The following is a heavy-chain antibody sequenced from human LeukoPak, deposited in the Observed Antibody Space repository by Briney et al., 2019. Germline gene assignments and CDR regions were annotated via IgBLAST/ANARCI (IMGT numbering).Heavy chain of an antibody. CDR2: MNPNSGNT. CDR1: GYTFTSYD. Sequence: GASVKVSCKASGYTFTSYDINWVRQATGQGLEWMGWMNPNSGNTGYAQKFQGRVTMTRNTSTSTAYMELSSLRSEDTAVYYCARGYYGDYVYDYWGQGTLVTVSS. V-gene: IGHV1-8*01. J-gene: IGHJ4*02. D-gene: IGHD4-17*01. CDR3: ARGYYGDYVYDY.